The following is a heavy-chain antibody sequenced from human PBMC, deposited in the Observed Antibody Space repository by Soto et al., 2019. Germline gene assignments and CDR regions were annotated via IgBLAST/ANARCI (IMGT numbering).Heavy chain of an antibody. D-gene: IGHD2-15*01. CDR3: VKVASCAGFGFDL. CDR1: GFTFKSYG. Sequence: PGGSLRFSCAASGFTFKSYGMHWVRQRPGKGLEWVSLVSWDSGNRIYADSVQGRFTISRDNSNSSLFLQMNSLRTEDTAVYFCVKVASCAGFGFDLWGRGTPGTVSS. CDR2: VSWDSGNR. V-gene: IGHV3-43*01. J-gene: IGHJ3*01.